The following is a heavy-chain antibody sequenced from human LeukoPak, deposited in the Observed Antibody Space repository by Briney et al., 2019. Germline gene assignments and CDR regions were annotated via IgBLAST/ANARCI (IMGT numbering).Heavy chain of an antibody. CDR2: IYYSGST. J-gene: IGHJ4*02. Sequence: PSETLSLTCTVSGGSISGYYWSWIRQPPGKGLEYMGYIYYSGSTDYNPSLESRITISVDTSKNQFSLKLSSVTAADTAVYYCARHYYDISGYYYFDYWGQGTLVTVSS. CDR1: GGSISGYY. CDR3: ARHYYDISGYYYFDY. D-gene: IGHD3-22*01. V-gene: IGHV4-59*08.